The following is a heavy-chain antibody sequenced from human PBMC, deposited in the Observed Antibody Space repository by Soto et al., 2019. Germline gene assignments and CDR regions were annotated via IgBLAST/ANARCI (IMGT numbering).Heavy chain of an antibody. CDR2: IIPIFGTA. J-gene: IGHJ6*04. V-gene: IGHV1-69*06. D-gene: IGHD3-3*01. CDR1: GGTFSSYA. Sequence: QVQLVPSGAEVQKPGSSVKVSCKASGGTFSSYAISWVRQAPGQGLERMGGIIPIFGTANYAQNFQGRVTITEDKPTSTAYMELSSLRSEDTAVYYCERDKGIKILTRTHYYYGMDVWGKGTTVTVSS. CDR3: ERDKGIKILTRTHYYYGMDV.